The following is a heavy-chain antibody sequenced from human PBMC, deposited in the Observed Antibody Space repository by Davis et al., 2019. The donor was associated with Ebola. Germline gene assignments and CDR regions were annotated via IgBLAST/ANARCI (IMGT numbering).Heavy chain of an antibody. CDR2: INPNSGGT. J-gene: IGHJ6*02. D-gene: IGHD2-15*01. CDR1: GYSFTGNY. CDR3: AREEIVVVATNPSPYYYYGMDV. Sequence: ASVKVSCKASGYSFTGNYVQWVRQAPGQGLEWMGRINPNSGGTNYAQKFQGRVTMTRDTSTSTVYMELSSLRSEDTAVYYCAREEIVVVATNPSPYYYYGMDVWGQGTTVTVSS. V-gene: IGHV1-2*06.